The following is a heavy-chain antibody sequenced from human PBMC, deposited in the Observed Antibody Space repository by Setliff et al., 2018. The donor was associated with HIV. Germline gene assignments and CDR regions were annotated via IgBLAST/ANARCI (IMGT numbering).Heavy chain of an antibody. J-gene: IGHJ4*02. CDR1: GDSFSGSY. CDR3: ARLPAADGTVDY. D-gene: IGHD6-13*01. V-gene: IGHV4-34*01. Sequence: SETLSLTCAVYGDSFSGSYWSWIRQSPGTGLEWIGSVYNSGSTYSSPSLTSRVTISVDTSKNQFSLKLTSVTAADTAVYYCARLPAADGTVDYWGQGTLVTVSS. CDR2: VYNSGST.